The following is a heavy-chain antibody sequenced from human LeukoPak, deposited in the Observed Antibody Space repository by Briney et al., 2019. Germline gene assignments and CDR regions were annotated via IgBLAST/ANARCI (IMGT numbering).Heavy chain of an antibody. J-gene: IGHJ4*02. CDR1: GYTLTELS. CDR3: ARLGSTYY. V-gene: IGHV1-24*01. Sequence: GASVKVSCKVSGYTLTELSMHWVRQAPGKGLEWMGGFDPEDGETIYAQKFQGRVTMTRDTSTSTVYMELSSLRSEDTAVYYCARLGSTYYWGQGTLVTVSS. D-gene: IGHD1-1*01. CDR2: FDPEDGET.